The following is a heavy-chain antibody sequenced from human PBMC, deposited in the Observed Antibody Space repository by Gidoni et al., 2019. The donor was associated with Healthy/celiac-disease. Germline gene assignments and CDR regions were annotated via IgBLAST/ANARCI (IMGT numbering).Heavy chain of an antibody. CDR2: INHSGGST. CDR3: ARDGSRGVNWFDP. CDR1: GYTFTSYS. Sequence: QVQLVQSGAEVKKPGAYVKVSCKASGYTFTSYSMHWVRQAPGQGLEWMGIINHSGGSTSYAKKFQGRVTMTRDTSTSTVYMELSSLRSEDTAVYYCARDGSRGVNWFDPWGQGTLVTVSS. V-gene: IGHV1-46*01. J-gene: IGHJ5*02.